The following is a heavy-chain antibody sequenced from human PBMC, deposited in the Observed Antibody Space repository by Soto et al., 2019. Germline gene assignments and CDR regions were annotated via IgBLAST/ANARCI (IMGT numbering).Heavy chain of an antibody. Sequence: QVQLQESGTGLVKPSETLSLTCTVSGGSISSYYWSWIRQPPGKGLEWIGYIFYSGSTNYNPSLKSRVTISVDTSKNQFSLKLSSVTAADTAVYYCARLYGLDAFDFWGQGTMVTVSS. J-gene: IGHJ3*01. V-gene: IGHV4-59*08. CDR3: ARLYGLDAFDF. D-gene: IGHD3-16*02. CDR2: IFYSGST. CDR1: GGSISSYY.